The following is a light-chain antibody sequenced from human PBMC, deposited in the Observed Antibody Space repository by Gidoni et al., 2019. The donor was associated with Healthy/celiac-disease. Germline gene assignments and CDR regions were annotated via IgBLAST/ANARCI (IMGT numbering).Light chain of an antibody. CDR2: QDS. CDR1: KLGDKY. J-gene: IGLJ2*01. V-gene: IGLV3-1*01. Sequence: SYELTQPPSVSVSPGQTASITCSGDKLGDKYACWYQQKPGQSHVLVIYQDSKRPSGIPERFSGSNSGNTATLTISGTQAMDEADYYCPAWDSSTVVFGGGTKLTVL. CDR3: PAWDSSTVV.